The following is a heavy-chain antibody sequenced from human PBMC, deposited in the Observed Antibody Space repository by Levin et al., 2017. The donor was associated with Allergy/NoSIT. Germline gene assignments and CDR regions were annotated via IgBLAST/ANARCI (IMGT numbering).Heavy chain of an antibody. Sequence: PSETLSLTCTVSGGSISSSSYYWGWIRQPPGKGLEWIGSIYYSGSTYYNPSLKSRVTISVDTSKNQFSLKLSSVTAADTAVYYCARPDPRYYGSGSYSPSYYYYYMDVWGKGTTVTVSS. CDR1: GGSISSSSYY. V-gene: IGHV4-39*01. CDR3: ARPDPRYYGSGSYSPSYYYYYMDV. CDR2: IYYSGST. J-gene: IGHJ6*03. D-gene: IGHD3-10*01.